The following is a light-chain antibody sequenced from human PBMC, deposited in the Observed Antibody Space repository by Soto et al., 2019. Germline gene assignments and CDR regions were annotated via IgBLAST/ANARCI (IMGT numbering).Light chain of an antibody. CDR1: QGIGNY. CDR2: AAS. V-gene: IGKV1-27*01. CDR3: QKYDSAPVT. Sequence: DIQMTQSPSSLSASVGDRVTITCRASQGIGNYLAWFQQKPGKVPNLLISAASTLQSGLPSRFSGIGSGTDFTLTISSLQREDGATYSCQKYDSAPVTFGPGTKVDIK. J-gene: IGKJ3*01.